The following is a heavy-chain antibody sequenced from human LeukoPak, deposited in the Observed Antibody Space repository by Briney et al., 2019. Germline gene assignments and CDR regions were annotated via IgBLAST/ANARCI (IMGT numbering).Heavy chain of an antibody. CDR2: INPSGGST. CDR3: ARDRGGPAAAHPFDY. Sequence: ASVKVSCKASGGTFSSYAISWVRQAPGQGLEWMGIINPSGGSTSYAQKFQGRVTMTRDTSTSTVYMELSSLRSEDTAVYYCARDRGGPAAAHPFDYWGQGTLVTVSS. V-gene: IGHV1-46*01. J-gene: IGHJ4*02. D-gene: IGHD6-13*01. CDR1: GGTFSSYA.